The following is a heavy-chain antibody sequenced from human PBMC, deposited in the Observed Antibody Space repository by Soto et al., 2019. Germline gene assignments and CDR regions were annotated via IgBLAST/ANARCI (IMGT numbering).Heavy chain of an antibody. CDR3: AKAVPSVGYSYGSSDY. CDR2: ISGSGGST. V-gene: IGHV3-23*01. CDR1: GFTFSSYA. D-gene: IGHD5-18*01. Sequence: EVQLLESGGGLVQPGGSLRLSCAASGFTFSSYAMSWVRQAPGKGLEWVSAISGSGGSTYYADSVKGRFTISRDNSKNTLYLQMNSLRAEDTAVYYCAKAVPSVGYSYGSSDYLGQGTLVTGSS. J-gene: IGHJ4*02.